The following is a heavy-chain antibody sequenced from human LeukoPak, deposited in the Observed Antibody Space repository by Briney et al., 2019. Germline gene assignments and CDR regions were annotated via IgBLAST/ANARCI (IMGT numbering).Heavy chain of an antibody. CDR3: ARTRYYYNSRSYGAPYYFDY. CDR1: GGSFSGYY. D-gene: IGHD3-10*01. Sequence: SETLSLTCAVYGGSFSGYYWSWIRQPPGKGLEWIGEINHSGSTYYNPSLKSRVTISVDTSKNQFSLKLSSVTTADTAVYYCARTRYYYNSRSYGAPYYFDYWGQGTLVTVSS. J-gene: IGHJ4*02. CDR2: INHSGST. V-gene: IGHV4-34*01.